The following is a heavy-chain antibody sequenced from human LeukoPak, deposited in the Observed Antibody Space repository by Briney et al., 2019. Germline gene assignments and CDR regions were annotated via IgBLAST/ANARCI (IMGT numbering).Heavy chain of an antibody. J-gene: IGHJ4*02. CDR2: ISGSGGST. CDR1: GFTCSSYA. D-gene: IGHD5-18*01. Sequence: GGSLRVSCSASGFTCSSYAMSWVRQAPGKGLEGVSAISGSGGSTYYADSGKGRLTISRDNSKNTLYLQMNSLRAEDTAVYYCAKDQSSYGPYTIDYWGQGTLVTVSS. CDR3: AKDQSSYGPYTIDY. V-gene: IGHV3-23*01.